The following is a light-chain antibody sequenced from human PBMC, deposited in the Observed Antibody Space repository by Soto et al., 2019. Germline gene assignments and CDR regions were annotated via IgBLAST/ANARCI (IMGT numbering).Light chain of an antibody. CDR1: STDVGGYNY. J-gene: IGLJ1*01. CDR2: EVN. V-gene: IGLV2-14*01. Sequence: QSVLARRSSVSGSPGQSITISCTGTSTDVGGYNYVSWYQHHPGKGPKLIIYEVNNRPSGVSDRFSGSKSGNKASLTISNLEAEDESDYYCGSYTSTDTPFVFGTGTKVTVL. CDR3: GSYTSTDTPFV.